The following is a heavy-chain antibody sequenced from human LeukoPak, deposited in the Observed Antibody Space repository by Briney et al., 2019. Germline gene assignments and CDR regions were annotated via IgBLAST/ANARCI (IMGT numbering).Heavy chain of an antibody. CDR3: AKRGVVIRVILGGFHKEAYFFDS. V-gene: IGHV3-23*01. Sequence: GGSLRLSCAVSGITLSNYGMSWVRQAPGKGLEWVAGISGSGGTTNYADSVKGRFTISRDTPKNTLYLQRNSLRAEDTAVYFCAKRGVVIRVILGGFHKEAYFFDSWGQGALVTVSS. D-gene: IGHD3-22*01. CDR1: GITLSNYG. CDR2: ISGSGGTT. J-gene: IGHJ4*02.